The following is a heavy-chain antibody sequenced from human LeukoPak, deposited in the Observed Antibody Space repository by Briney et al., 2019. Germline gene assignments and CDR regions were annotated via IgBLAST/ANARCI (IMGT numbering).Heavy chain of an antibody. Sequence: GGSLRLSCSASGFTFSSYAMQRVRQAPGKGLEYVSGMSSNGGSTYYADSVKGRFTISRDTSKNTLYLQMSSLRTEDTAVYYCVKRAVSGAGTITQFYFDYWGQGTLVTVSS. V-gene: IGHV3-64D*06. D-gene: IGHD2-8*02. CDR2: MSSNGGST. J-gene: IGHJ4*02. CDR1: GFTFSSYA. CDR3: VKRAVSGAGTITQFYFDY.